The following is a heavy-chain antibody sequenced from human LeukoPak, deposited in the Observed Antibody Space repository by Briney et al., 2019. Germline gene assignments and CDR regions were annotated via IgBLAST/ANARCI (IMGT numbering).Heavy chain of an antibody. J-gene: IGHJ6*02. D-gene: IGHD3-10*01. CDR1: GFTFSSYG. CDR3: ARDGSGLAADYQESGLYYGMDV. CDR2: IWYDGSNK. V-gene: IGHV3-33*08. Sequence: GGSLRLSCAASGFTFSSYGMTWVRQAPGKGLEWVAVIWYDGSNKYYADSVKGRFTISRDNSKNTLYLQMNSLSAEDTAVYYCARDGSGLAADYQESGLYYGMDVWGQGTTVTVSS.